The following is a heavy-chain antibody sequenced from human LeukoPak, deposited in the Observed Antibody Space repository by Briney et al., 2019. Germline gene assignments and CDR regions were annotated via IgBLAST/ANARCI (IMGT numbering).Heavy chain of an antibody. Sequence: ASVKVSCKASGYTFTSYGISWVRQAPGQGLEWMGWISAYNGNTNYAQKFQGRVTMTRDTSTSTVYMELSSLRSEDTAVYYCARDIVGATNFDYWGQGTLVTVSS. V-gene: IGHV1-18*01. CDR2: ISAYNGNT. CDR1: GYTFTSYG. D-gene: IGHD1-26*01. J-gene: IGHJ4*02. CDR3: ARDIVGATNFDY.